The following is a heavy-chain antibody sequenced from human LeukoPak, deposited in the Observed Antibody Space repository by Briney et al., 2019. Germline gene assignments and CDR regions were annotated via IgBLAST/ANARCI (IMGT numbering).Heavy chain of an antibody. Sequence: SETLSLTCSVSGDSISSRTYYWTWIRQYPEKGLEWIGYIWNSGSTNYKPSLKSRVTVSVDTSKNQFSLTLTSVTAADTALYYCAADVSSTFPNWIDPWGQGIPVIVSS. CDR1: GDSISSRTYY. CDR3: AADVSSTFPNWIDP. V-gene: IGHV4-31*03. J-gene: IGHJ5*02. D-gene: IGHD6-6*01. CDR2: IWNSGST.